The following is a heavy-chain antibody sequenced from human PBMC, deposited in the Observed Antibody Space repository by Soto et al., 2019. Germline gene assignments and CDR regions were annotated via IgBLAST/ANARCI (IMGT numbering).Heavy chain of an antibody. V-gene: IGHV3-7*03. CDR1: GFTFSTSW. CDR2: IKQDGSEK. D-gene: IGHD3-22*01. J-gene: IGHJ4*02. CDR3: ARGDDFDRRFDS. Sequence: EVQLVESGGGLVQPGGSLRLSCAASGFTFSTSWMNWVRQAPGKGLEWVADIKQDGSEKYYVDSLKGRFTISRDNAKNSLYLQMNSLRAEDTAVYYCARGDDFDRRFDSWGQGTLVTVSS.